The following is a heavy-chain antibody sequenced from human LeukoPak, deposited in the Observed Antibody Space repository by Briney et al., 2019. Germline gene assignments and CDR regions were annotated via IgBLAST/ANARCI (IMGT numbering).Heavy chain of an antibody. CDR3: ARHKWGYCSGGSCYSHWFDP. CDR1: GGSISSSSYY. D-gene: IGHD2-15*01. V-gene: IGHV4-39*01. Sequence: PSETLSLTCTVSGGSISSSSYYWGWIRQPPGKGLEWIGSIYYSGSTYYNPSLKSRVTISVDTSKNQFSLKLSSVTAADTAVYYCARHKWGYCSGGSCYSHWFDPWGQGTLVTVSS. CDR2: IYYSGST. J-gene: IGHJ5*02.